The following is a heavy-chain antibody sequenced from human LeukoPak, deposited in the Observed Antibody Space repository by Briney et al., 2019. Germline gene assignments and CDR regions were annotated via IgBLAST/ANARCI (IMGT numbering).Heavy chain of an antibody. D-gene: IGHD3-9*01. CDR1: GYTFTDYY. CDR3: ARDPTPDILYYFDY. CDR2: VDPEDGET. Sequence: GASVKVSCKASGYTFTDYYMHWVQQAPGKGLEWMGRVDPEDGETIYAEKFQGRVTITADTSTDTAYMELSSLRSEDTAVYYCARDPTPDILYYFDYWGQGTLVTVSS. V-gene: IGHV1-69-2*01. J-gene: IGHJ4*02.